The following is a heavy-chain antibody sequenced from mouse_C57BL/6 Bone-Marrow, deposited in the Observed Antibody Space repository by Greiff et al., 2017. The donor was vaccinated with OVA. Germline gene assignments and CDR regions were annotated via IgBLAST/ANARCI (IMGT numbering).Heavy chain of an antibody. CDR3: AILRDYGSSPGVAMDY. J-gene: IGHJ4*01. CDR1: GYTFTSYW. Sequence: QVQLQQPGAELVKPGASVKVSCKASGYTFTSYWMHWVKQRPGQGLEWIGRIHPSDSATNYNQKFKGKATLTVAKSSSPAYMQLIGLTSEDSAVYYCAILRDYGSSPGVAMDYWGQGTSVTVSS. D-gene: IGHD1-1*01. CDR2: IHPSDSAT. V-gene: IGHV1-74*01.